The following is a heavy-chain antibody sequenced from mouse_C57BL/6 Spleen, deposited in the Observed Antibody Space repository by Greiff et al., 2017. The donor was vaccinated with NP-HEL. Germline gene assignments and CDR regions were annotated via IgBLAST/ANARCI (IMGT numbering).Heavy chain of an antibody. V-gene: IGHV10-3*01. D-gene: IGHD1-1*01. Sequence: EVKLMESGGGLVQPKGSLKLSCAASGFTFNTYAMHWVRQAPGQGLEWVARIRSKSSNYATYYADSVKDRFTISRDDSQSMLYLQMNNLKTEDTAMYYCVRGSIYYYGSSYGYFDVWGTGTTVTVSS. CDR3: VRGSIYYYGSSYGYFDV. CDR2: IRSKSSNYAT. J-gene: IGHJ1*03. CDR1: GFTFNTYA.